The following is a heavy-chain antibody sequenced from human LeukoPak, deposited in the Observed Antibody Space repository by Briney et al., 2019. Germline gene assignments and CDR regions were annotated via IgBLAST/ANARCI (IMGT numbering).Heavy chain of an antibody. CDR1: GFTFSSYA. V-gene: IGHV3-23*01. D-gene: IGHD2-2*01. CDR2: ISGSGGST. J-gene: IGHJ4*02. CDR3: AKGSSPNIVVVPAAIADY. Sequence: GGSLRLSCAASGFTFSSYAMSWVRQAPGKGLEWVSAISGSGGSTYYADSVKGRFTISRDNSKNTLYLQMNSLRAEDTAVYYCAKGSSPNIVVVPAAIADYWGQGTLVTVSS.